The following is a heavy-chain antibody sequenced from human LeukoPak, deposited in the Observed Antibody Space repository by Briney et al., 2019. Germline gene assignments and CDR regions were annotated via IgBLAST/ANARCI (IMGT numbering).Heavy chain of an antibody. V-gene: IGHV3-23*01. J-gene: IGHJ4*02. CDR3: AKEARGSSWTGFDY. D-gene: IGHD6-13*01. Sequence: GGSLRLSCAASGFTFSSYAMSWVRQAPGKGLEWVSGISGSGGNTYYADSVKGRFTISRDNSKNSLYLQMNSLRTEDTALYYCAKEARGSSWTGFDYWGQGTLVTVSS. CDR2: ISGSGGNT. CDR1: GFTFSSYA.